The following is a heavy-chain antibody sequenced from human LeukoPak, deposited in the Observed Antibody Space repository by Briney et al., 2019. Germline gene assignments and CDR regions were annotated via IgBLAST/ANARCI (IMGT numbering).Heavy chain of an antibody. CDR1: GGSFSGYY. Sequence: SETLSLTCAVYGGSFSGYYWSWIRQPPGKGLEWIGSIYYSGSTYYNPSLKSRVTISVDTSKNQFSLKLSSVTAADTAVYYCAVGDFSSGYHFDYWGQGTLVTVSS. CDR2: IYYSGST. CDR3: AVGDFSSGYHFDY. J-gene: IGHJ4*02. V-gene: IGHV4-34*01. D-gene: IGHD3-3*01.